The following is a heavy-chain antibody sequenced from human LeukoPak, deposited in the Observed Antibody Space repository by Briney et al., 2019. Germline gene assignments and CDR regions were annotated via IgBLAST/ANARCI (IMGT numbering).Heavy chain of an antibody. J-gene: IGHJ3*02. Sequence: GGSLRLSCAASGFTFSTYWMHWVRQAPGKGLVWVSRINSDGSRTTYADSVKGRFTISRDNAKNTLYLQMNSLRTEDTAVYYCARPETQYSSGLDGFDIWGQGTMVTISS. D-gene: IGHD6-19*01. V-gene: IGHV3-74*01. CDR2: INSDGSRT. CDR3: ARPETQYSSGLDGFDI. CDR1: GFTFSTYW.